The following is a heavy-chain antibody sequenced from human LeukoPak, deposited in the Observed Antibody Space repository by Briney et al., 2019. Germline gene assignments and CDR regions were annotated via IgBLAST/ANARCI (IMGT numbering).Heavy chain of an antibody. Sequence: PGASVKVSCKASGYSFTSYGISWVRQAPGQGLEWMGWTSAYNGNTNYAQKLQARVTMTTDTSTSTAYMEPRSLRSDDPAVYYCARHSSDWEFDYWGQGTLVTVSS. D-gene: IGHD6-19*01. CDR1: GYSFTSYG. V-gene: IGHV1-18*01. CDR3: ARHSSDWEFDY. CDR2: TSAYNGNT. J-gene: IGHJ4*02.